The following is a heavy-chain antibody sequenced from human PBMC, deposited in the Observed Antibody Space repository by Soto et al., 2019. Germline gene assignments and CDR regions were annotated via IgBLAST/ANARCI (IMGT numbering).Heavy chain of an antibody. CDR2: INHSENT. CDR1: GGTLSGDY. J-gene: IGHJ6*02. Sequence: SETLPLTCVVYGGTLSGDYWTWIRQPPGKGLEWIGEINHSENTNYNPSLKSRVTISVATSRSQFSLKLRSVTAADTAVYYCARSGGRRTTYSYGMDVWGQGTTVT. CDR3: ARSGGRRTTYSYGMDV. V-gene: IGHV4-34*01. D-gene: IGHD1-1*01.